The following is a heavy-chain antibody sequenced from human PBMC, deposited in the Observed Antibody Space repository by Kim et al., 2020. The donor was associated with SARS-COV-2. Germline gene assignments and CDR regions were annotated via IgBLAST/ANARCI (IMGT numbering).Heavy chain of an antibody. V-gene: IGHV4-38-2*02. D-gene: IGHD6-19*01. J-gene: IGHJ6*02. CDR3: ARSIAVAGTYYGMDV. Sequence: ETLSLTCTVSGYSISSGYYWGWIRQPPGKGLEWIGSIYHSGSTYYNPSLKSRVTISVDTSKNQFSLKLSSVTAADTAVYYCARSIAVAGTYYGMDVWG. CDR1: GYSISSGYY. CDR2: IYHSGST.